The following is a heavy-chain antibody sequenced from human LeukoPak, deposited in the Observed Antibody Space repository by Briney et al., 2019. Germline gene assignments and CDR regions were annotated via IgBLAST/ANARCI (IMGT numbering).Heavy chain of an antibody. CDR1: GFTFNTYA. CDR3: ARSLGSGWIHLVEY. V-gene: IGHV3-30*03. J-gene: IGHJ4*02. CDR2: ISYDGGAK. Sequence: PGGSLRLSCAASGFTFNTYALHWVRQAPGKGLEWVAVISYDGGAKYYADSVKGRFTISRDNSKNTADLQMYSLRAEDTAVYYCARSLGSGWIHLVEYWGQGTLVTVS. D-gene: IGHD6-19*01.